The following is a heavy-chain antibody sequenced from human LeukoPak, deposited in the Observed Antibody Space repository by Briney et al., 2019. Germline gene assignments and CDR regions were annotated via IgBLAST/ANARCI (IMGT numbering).Heavy chain of an antibody. CDR2: IHTSGNT. D-gene: IGHD6-13*01. V-gene: IGHV4-4*09. Sequence: SETLSLTCTVSGDSISRHYWSWLRQPPGKGLEWIVYIHTSGNTNPNPSLTSRLTISVDPSKTQFSLKLTSVTAADTAVYYCARQSTAAGTFWFDPWGQGTLVTVSS. CDR1: GDSISRHY. J-gene: IGHJ5*02. CDR3: ARQSTAAGTFWFDP.